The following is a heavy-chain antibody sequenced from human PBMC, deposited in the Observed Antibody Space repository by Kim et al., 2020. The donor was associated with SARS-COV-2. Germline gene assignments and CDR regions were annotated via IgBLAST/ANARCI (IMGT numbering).Heavy chain of an antibody. J-gene: IGHJ4*03. CDR2: ISPSGDST. Sequence: GGSLRLSCAASGFTFSSYCMTWVRQAPGKGLEWVSGISPSGDSTFYADSVKGRFTISRDNSKNTLYLQMNSLRAEDTAVYFSSPTSPKVFPLSHVSTPQEGNVVVACLATGYF. V-gene: IGHV3-23*01. CDR1: GFTFSSYC. D-gene: IGHD1-1*01. CDR3: SPTSPKVFPLSHVSTPQEGNVVVACLATGYF.